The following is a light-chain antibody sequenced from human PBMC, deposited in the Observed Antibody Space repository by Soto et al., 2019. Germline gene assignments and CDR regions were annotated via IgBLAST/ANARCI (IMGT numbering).Light chain of an antibody. CDR1: STDDGYHKY. V-gene: IGLV2-14*01. CDR3: SSYTSSGTWV. J-gene: IGLJ3*02. CDR2: EVS. Sequence: QSALTQPASVSGSPGQSITISCTGGSTDDGYHKYVSWYQQYPGKAPKLMIYEVSNRPSGVSNRFSGSKSGNTASLTISGLQAEDEADYYCSSYTSSGTWVFGGGTKLTVL.